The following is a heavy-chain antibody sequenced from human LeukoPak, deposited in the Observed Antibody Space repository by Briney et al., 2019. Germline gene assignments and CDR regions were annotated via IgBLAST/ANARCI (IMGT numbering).Heavy chain of an antibody. CDR1: GGSIKSGSYY. CDR2: IYYSGRT. Sequence: SETLSLTCSVSGGSIKSGSYYWGWIRQPPGKGLEWIGIIYYSGRTDYNPSLKSRVTISVDTSRNQFSLNLKSVTAADAAVYYCASPSTETSICNFAYWGHGALVTVSS. V-gene: IGHV4-39*01. D-gene: IGHD4-17*01. J-gene: IGHJ4*01. CDR3: ASPSTETSICNFAY.